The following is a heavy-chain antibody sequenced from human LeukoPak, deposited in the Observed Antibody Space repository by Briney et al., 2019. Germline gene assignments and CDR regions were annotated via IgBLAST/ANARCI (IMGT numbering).Heavy chain of an antibody. Sequence: ASVKVSCKASGYTFTGYYMHWVRQAPGQGLEWMGWINPNSGGTNYAQKFQGRVTMTRDPSISTAYMELSRLRSDETGVYCCGRGRGGGYSYGRYYFDYWGQGTLVTVSS. CDR1: GYTFTGYY. D-gene: IGHD5-18*01. J-gene: IGHJ4*02. CDR2: INPNSGGT. CDR3: GRGRGGGYSYGRYYFDY. V-gene: IGHV1-2*02.